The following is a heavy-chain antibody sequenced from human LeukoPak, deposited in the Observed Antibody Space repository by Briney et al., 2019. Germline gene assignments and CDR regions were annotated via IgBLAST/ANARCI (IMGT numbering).Heavy chain of an antibody. Sequence: SETLSLTCAVYGGSISHYYWSWIRQSPGKGLECIGEINHSGSTNYNPSLKSRVTISVDTSKNQFSLKLSSVTAADTAVYYCARPSRGNYYYYMDVWGKGTTVTISS. D-gene: IGHD3-10*01. CDR1: GGSISHYY. CDR3: ARPSRGNYYYYMDV. V-gene: IGHV4-34*01. CDR2: INHSGST. J-gene: IGHJ6*03.